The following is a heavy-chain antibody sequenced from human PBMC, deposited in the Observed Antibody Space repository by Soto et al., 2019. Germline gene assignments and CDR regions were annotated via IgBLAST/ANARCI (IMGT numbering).Heavy chain of an antibody. J-gene: IGHJ4*02. CDR2: ISGSGDTT. V-gene: IGHV3-23*01. Sequence: EVQLLESGGALIQPRGSLRLSCAASGFSFSSFVMTWVLQAPGKGLEWVSSISGSGDTTYYAESVKGPFTISRDNSKNTLYLRVNSLRPDDTAMYYCAKGPWGAVTLFDNWGQGTLVTVSS. D-gene: IGHD4-17*01. CDR3: AKGPWGAVTLFDN. CDR1: GFSFSSFV.